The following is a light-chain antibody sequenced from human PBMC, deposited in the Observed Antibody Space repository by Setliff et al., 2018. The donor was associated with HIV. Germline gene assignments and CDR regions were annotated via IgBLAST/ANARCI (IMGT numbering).Light chain of an antibody. CDR1: SNDIGYDY. CDR3: SSYSDSSTLV. CDR2: DVH. J-gene: IGLJ2*01. V-gene: IGLV2-14*03. Sequence: QSALAQPASVSGSPGQSITISCTGTSNDIGYDYVSWYQQHPGKAPRLLIYDVHNRFSGVSDRFSGSRSGNMASLTISGLQDEDEADYYCSSYSDSSTLVVGGGTKVTVL.